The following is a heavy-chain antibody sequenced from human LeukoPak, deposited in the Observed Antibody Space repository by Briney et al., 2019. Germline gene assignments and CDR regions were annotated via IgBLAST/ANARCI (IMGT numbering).Heavy chain of an antibody. CDR1: GGTFSSYA. Sequence: ASVKVSCKASGGTFSSYAISWVRQATGQGLEWLGWMSPNSGDTGYAQKFQGRVTMTSDSSISTAYMELSSLRSEDTAIYYCVRTPPNWGFDYWGQGTLVTVSS. CDR2: MSPNSGDT. CDR3: VRTPPNWGFDY. V-gene: IGHV1-8*02. J-gene: IGHJ4*02. D-gene: IGHD7-27*01.